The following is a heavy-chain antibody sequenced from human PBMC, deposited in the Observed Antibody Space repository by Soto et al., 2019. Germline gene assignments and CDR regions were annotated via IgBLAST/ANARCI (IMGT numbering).Heavy chain of an antibody. CDR3: ASFYSTYCYDNYYMDV. J-gene: IGHJ6*03. Sequence: EVQLVESGGGLVQPGGSLRLSCAASGFTFSSSWMSWVRQAPGKGLEWVGHINEDGSEKFYVDSLKGRFTISRDNAKNSLYLQMHSLRAEDTAVYYCASFYSTYCYDNYYMDVWGNGTTVAVSS. CDR1: GFTFSSSW. D-gene: IGHD2-8*01. CDR2: INEDGSEK. V-gene: IGHV3-7*01.